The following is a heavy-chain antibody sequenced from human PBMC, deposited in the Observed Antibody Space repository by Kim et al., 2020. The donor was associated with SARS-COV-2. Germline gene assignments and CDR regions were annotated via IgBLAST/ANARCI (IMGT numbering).Heavy chain of an antibody. V-gene: IGHV1-46*01. D-gene: IGHD4-17*01. CDR1: GYTFTTYY. J-gene: IGHJ4*02. CDR3: ALPVTTGDDACAN. Sequence: ASVKVSCKASGYTFTTYYIHWVRQAPGQGLEWMGIINPSGGSTSYAQKFQGRVTMTRDTSTSTVYMEVSSLRSEDTAVYYCALPVTTGDDACANWGQGTLVTVSS. CDR2: INPSGGST.